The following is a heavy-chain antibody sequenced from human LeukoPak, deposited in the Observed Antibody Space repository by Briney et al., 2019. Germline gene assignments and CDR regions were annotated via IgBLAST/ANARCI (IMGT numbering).Heavy chain of an antibody. CDR2: ISISSSYI. J-gene: IGHJ4*02. V-gene: IGHV3-21*01. D-gene: IGHD4-17*01. CDR3: ARDSGGPDYGDYFDY. CDR1: GFTFSSYS. Sequence: GGPLRLSCAASGFTFSSYSMNWVRHAPGRGLECHSSISISSSYIYYADSVKGRFTISRDNDKNSLYLQMNSLRAEDTAVYYCARDSGGPDYGDYFDYWGQGTLVTVSS.